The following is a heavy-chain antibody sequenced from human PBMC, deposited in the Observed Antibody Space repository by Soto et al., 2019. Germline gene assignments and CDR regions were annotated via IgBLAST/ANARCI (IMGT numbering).Heavy chain of an antibody. V-gene: IGHV3-20*04. J-gene: IGHJ6*03. CDR2: INWNGGST. D-gene: IGHD6-6*01. CDR3: ARGGGSSDYYYYMDV. Sequence: GESLKISCAASGFTFGDYGMSWVRQAPGKGLEWVSGINWNGGSTGYADSVKGRFTISRDNAKNSLYLQMNSLRAEDTALYYCARGGGSSDYYYYMDVWGKGTTVTVSS. CDR1: GFTFGDYG.